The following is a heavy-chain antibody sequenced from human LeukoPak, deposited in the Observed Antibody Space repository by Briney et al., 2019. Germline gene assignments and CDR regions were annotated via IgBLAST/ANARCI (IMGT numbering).Heavy chain of an antibody. CDR3: MRDYMGWFDP. CDR2: LYSGGST. J-gene: IGHJ5*02. V-gene: IGHV3-53*05. CDR1: GFTVSSNY. D-gene: IGHD3-10*01. Sequence: QAGGSLRLSCAASGFTVSSNYMSWVRQAPGKGLEWVSVLYSGGSTYYADSVKGRFTISRDTASNTMHLEMNNLRIEDTAVYYCMRDYMGWFDPWGQGSLVTVSS.